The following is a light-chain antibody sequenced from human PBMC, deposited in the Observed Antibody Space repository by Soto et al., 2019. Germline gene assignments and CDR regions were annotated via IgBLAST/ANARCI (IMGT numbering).Light chain of an antibody. Sequence: VLTQPRSVSGSPGQSATISCTGTSSDVGGYDFVSWYQQHPGKAPKLMISDVSKRPSGVPDRFSGSKSGNTASLTISGLQAEDEADYYCCSYAGDLALFGGGTKVTVL. CDR3: CSYAGDLAL. CDR1: SSDVGGYDF. J-gene: IGLJ2*01. CDR2: DVS. V-gene: IGLV2-11*01.